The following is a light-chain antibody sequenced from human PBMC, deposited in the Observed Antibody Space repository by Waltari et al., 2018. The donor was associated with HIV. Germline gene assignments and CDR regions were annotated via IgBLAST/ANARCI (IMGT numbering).Light chain of an antibody. CDR3: KQYGSSPTWT. CDR2: GAS. V-gene: IGKV3-20*01. Sequence: EIVLTQSPGTLSLSPGERATLSCRASQSVSSSYLAWYQQKPGQAPRPLIYGASSRATGIPDRFSGSGSATDFTLTITRLVPEDFAVYYWKQYGSSPTWTFGQGTKVEIK. J-gene: IGKJ1*01. CDR1: QSVSSSY.